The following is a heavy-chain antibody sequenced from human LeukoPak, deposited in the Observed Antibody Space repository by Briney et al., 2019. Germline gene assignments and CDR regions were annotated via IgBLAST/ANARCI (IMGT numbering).Heavy chain of an antibody. CDR3: ARDVSSSWYGARYFDL. V-gene: IGHV4-59*01. CDR2: IYYSGST. D-gene: IGHD6-13*01. CDR1: GGSISSYY. J-gene: IGHJ2*01. Sequence: SETLSLTCTVSGGSISSYYWSWIRQPPGKGLEWIGYIYYSGSTNYNPSLKSRVTISVDTSKNQFSLKLSSVTAADTAVYYCARDVSSSWYGARYFDLWGRGTLVTVYS.